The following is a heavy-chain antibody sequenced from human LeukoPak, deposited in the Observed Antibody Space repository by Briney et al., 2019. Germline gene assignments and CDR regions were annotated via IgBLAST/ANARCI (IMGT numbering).Heavy chain of an antibody. CDR3: ARSEEYYDFWSGYFVALGPGMDV. CDR1: GYTFTSYD. CDR2: MNPNSGNT. J-gene: IGHJ6*02. D-gene: IGHD3-3*01. V-gene: IGHV1-8*01. Sequence: GASVKVSCTASGYTFTSYDINWVRQATGQGLEWMGWMNPNSGNTGYAQKFQGRVTMTRNTSISTAYMELSSLRSEDTAVYYCARSEEYYDFWSGYFVALGPGMDVWGQGTTVTVSS.